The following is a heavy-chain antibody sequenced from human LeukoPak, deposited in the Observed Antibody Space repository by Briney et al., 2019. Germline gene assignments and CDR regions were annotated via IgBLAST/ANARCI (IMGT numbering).Heavy chain of an antibody. D-gene: IGHD3-22*01. CDR2: IWYDGSNK. CDR1: GFTFSSYG. CDR3: ARNRLPGYYDSNYGMDV. Sequence: PGRSLRLSCVASGFTFSSYGMHWVRQAPGKGLEWVAVIWYDGSNKYYADSVKGRFTISRDNSKNTLYLQMNSLRAEDTAVYYCARNRLPGYYDSNYGMDVWGQGTTVTVSS. J-gene: IGHJ6*02. V-gene: IGHV3-33*01.